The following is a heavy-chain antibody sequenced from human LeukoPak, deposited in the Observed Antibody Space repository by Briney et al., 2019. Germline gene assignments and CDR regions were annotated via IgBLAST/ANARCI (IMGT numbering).Heavy chain of an antibody. CDR3: ARDVYSSSSTWYDP. CDR2: IYYSGST. J-gene: IGHJ5*02. Sequence: SETLSLTCTVSGGSISSYYWSWIRQPPGKGLEWIGYIYYSGSTNYNPSLKSRVTISVDTSKNQFSLKLSSVTAADTAVYYCARDVYSSSSTWYDPWGQGALVTVSS. CDR1: GGSISSYY. V-gene: IGHV4-59*01. D-gene: IGHD6-13*01.